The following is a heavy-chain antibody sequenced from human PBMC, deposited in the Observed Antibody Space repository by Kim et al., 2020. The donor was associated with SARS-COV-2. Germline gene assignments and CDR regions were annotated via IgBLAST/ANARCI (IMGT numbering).Heavy chain of an antibody. J-gene: IGHJ5*02. D-gene: IGHD3-10*01. CDR2: IWYDGSNK. V-gene: IGHV3-33*01. Sequence: GGSLRLSCAASGFTFSSYGMHWVRQAPGKGLEWVAVIWYDGSNKYYADSVKGRFTISRDNSKNTLYLQMNSLRAEDTAVNYCARGSFGYYYGSGSYDWFDPWGQGTLVTVSS. CDR1: GFTFSSYG. CDR3: ARGSFGYYYGSGSYDWFDP.